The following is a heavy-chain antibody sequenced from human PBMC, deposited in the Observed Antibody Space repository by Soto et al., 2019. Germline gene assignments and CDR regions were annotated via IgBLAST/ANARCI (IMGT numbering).Heavy chain of an antibody. CDR2: ISAYNGNT. Sequence: GVLVNVYWKAAGYGFSGYGISCLRLAPGQGLEWMGWISAYNGNTNYAQKLQGRVTMTTDTSTSTAYMELRSLRSDDTAVYYCARGSSGWSYYFDYWGKGTLVTVS. D-gene: IGHD6-19*01. V-gene: IGHV1-18*01. CDR1: GYGFSGYG. CDR3: ARGSSGWSYYFDY. J-gene: IGHJ4*02.